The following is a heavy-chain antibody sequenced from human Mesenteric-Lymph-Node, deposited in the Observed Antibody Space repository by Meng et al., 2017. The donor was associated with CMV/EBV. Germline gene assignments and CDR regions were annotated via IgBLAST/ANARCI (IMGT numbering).Heavy chain of an antibody. CDR2: INTANGNT. V-gene: IGHV1-3*04. CDR1: GYIVNVYA. CDR3: VRGWSTTETLDY. Sequence: CKASGYIVNVYAIHWVRQAPGQRLEWMGWINTANGNTKYSDKFQGRVTITRDISARTAYMDLSSLRSEDTAVYYCVRGWSTTETLDYWGQGTLVTVSS. D-gene: IGHD1-1*01. J-gene: IGHJ4*02.